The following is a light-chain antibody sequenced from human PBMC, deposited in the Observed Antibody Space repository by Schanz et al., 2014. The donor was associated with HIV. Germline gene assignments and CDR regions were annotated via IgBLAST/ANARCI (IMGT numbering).Light chain of an antibody. V-gene: IGLV1-51*01. CDR3: ATWDATVSAVL. J-gene: IGLJ2*01. Sequence: QSVLTQPPSVSAAPGQKVTIACSGSAFNIGQNFVSWYQHLPGTAPKLLIYANHERPSEIPDRFSASRTGTSATLAIIGLQSGDEAEYYCATWDATVSAVLFGGGTQLTVL. CDR1: AFNIGQNF. CDR2: ANH.